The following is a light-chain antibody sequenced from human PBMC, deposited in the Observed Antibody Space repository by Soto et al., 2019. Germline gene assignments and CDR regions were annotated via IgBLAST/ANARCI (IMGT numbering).Light chain of an antibody. Sequence: EIVLTQSPATLSLSPGERATLSCRTSQSVSSHLVWYQQNPGQAPRLLIYDASTRATGIPARFSGSASGTDFTLTISRLEPEEFADYYCQHRAILPITFGGGTKVEIK. CDR3: QHRAILPIT. J-gene: IGKJ4*01. V-gene: IGKV3-11*01. CDR1: QSVSSH. CDR2: DAS.